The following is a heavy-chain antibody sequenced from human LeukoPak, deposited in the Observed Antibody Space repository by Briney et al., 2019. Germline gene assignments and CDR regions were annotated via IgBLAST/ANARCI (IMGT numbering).Heavy chain of an antibody. CDR3: AKDLGIAVADHNFDY. J-gene: IGHJ4*02. CDR1: GFTFSSYA. V-gene: IGHV3-23*01. D-gene: IGHD6-19*01. CDR2: ISGSGGST. Sequence: GGSLRLSCADSGFTFSSYAMSWVRQAPGKGLEWVSAISGSGGSTYYADSVKGRFTISRDNSKNTLYLQMNSLRAEDTAVYYCAKDLGIAVADHNFDYWGQGTLVTVSS.